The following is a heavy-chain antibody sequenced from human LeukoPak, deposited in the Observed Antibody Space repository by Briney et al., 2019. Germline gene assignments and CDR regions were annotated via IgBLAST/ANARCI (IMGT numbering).Heavy chain of an antibody. CDR1: GSSFTSYW. CDR3: ARRCSGGSCYTPHTFDS. J-gene: IGHJ4*02. Sequence: GESLEISCKGSGSSFTSYWIGWVRQVPGKGLEGMGIIYPGDSDTRYSPSCQGQVTISADTSTSTAYPHWPSLKASDPPMYYCARRCSGGSCYTPHTFDSWGQGTLVTVSS. CDR2: IYPGDSDT. V-gene: IGHV5-51*01. D-gene: IGHD2-15*01.